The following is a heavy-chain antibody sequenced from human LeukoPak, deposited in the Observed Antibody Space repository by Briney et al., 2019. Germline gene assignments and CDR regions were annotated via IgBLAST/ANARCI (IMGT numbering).Heavy chain of an antibody. CDR3: AKENTNAMDYFDY. Sequence: GRSLRLSCAVSGFIFSNHGMHWVRQAPGKGLEWVSVISYDGRKNYYADSVKGRFTISRDNSKNTLYLQMNSLRAEDTALYYRAKENTNAMDYFDYWGQGTLVTVSS. V-gene: IGHV3-30*18. J-gene: IGHJ4*02. CDR1: GFIFSNHG. CDR2: ISYDGRKN.